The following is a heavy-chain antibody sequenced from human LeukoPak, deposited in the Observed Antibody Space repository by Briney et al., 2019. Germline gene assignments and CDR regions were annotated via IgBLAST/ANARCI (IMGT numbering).Heavy chain of an antibody. CDR1: GYTFTGYY. J-gene: IGHJ4*02. V-gene: IGHV1-2*04. CDR2: INPNSGGT. Sequence: ASVKVSCKASGYTFTGYYMHWVRQAPGQGLEWMGWINPNSGGTNYAQKLQGWVTMTRDTSISTAYMELSRLRSDDTAVYYCARPREGGVDTAMAFWGQGTLVTVSS. CDR3: ARPREGGVDTAMAF. D-gene: IGHD5-18*01.